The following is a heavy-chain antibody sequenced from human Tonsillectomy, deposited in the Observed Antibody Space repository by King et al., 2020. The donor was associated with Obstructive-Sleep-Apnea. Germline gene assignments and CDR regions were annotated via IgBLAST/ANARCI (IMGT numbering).Heavy chain of an antibody. V-gene: IGHV3-23*04. CDR1: GFTFSRYA. J-gene: IGHJ4*02. CDR2: ISGSGGST. Sequence: VQLVESGGGLVQPGGSLRLSCAASGFTFSRYAMRWVRQAPGKGLEWVSAISGSGGSTYYADSVKGRFTITRANSKTTLYLQMNSLRAEDTAVYYCAKLPYYDILTGYYIPYYFDYWGQGTLVTVSS. CDR3: AKLPYYDILTGYYIPYYFDY. D-gene: IGHD3-9*01.